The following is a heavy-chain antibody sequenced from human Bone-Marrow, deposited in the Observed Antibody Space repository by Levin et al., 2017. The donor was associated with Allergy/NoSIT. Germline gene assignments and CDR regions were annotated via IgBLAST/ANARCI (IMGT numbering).Heavy chain of an antibody. D-gene: IGHD4-17*01. V-gene: IGHV3-13*04. CDR2: IGTAGDT. Sequence: SCAASGFTFSSYDMHWVRQATGKGLEWVSAIGTAGDTYYPGSVKGRFTISRENAKNSLYLQMNSLRAGDTAVYYCARAGYGDLSFDYWGQGTLVTVSS. CDR1: GFTFSSYD. J-gene: IGHJ4*02. CDR3: ARAGYGDLSFDY.